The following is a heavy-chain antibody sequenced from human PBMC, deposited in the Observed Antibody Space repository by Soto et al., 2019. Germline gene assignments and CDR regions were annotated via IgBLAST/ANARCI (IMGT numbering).Heavy chain of an antibody. V-gene: IGHV3-53*01. D-gene: IGHD2-8*01. CDR2: IYSGGST. CDR1: GFTVSSNY. CDR3: ARERDGHNPNWFDL. Sequence: QAGGSLRLSCAVSGFTVSSNYMSWVRQPPGKGPEWVSDIYSGGSTYYADSVKGRFTISRDNSKNTLYLQMNSLRAEDTAVYYCARERDGHNPNWFDLWGQGTLVTVSS. J-gene: IGHJ5*02.